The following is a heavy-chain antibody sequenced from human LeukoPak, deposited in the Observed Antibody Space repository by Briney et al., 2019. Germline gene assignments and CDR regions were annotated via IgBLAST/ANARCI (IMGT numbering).Heavy chain of an antibody. CDR1: GGSVSSGNYY. D-gene: IGHD3-22*01. J-gene: IGHJ4*02. Sequence: PSETLSLTCTVSGGSVSSGNYYWSWIRQPPGKGLEWIGYIYYSGSTNYNPSLKSRATISVDTSKNQFSLKLSSVTAADTAVYYCARDPSGYFNYWGQGTLATVSS. CDR2: IYYSGST. V-gene: IGHV4-61*01. CDR3: ARDPSGYFNY.